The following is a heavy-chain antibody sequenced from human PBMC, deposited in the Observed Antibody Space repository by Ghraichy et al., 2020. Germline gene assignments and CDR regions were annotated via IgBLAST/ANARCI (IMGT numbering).Heavy chain of an antibody. CDR3: ARASLNYYDSSGLRMGAFDI. D-gene: IGHD3-22*01. Sequence: ASVKVSCKASGYTFTSYYMHWVRQAPGQGLEWMGIINPSGGSTSYAQKFQGRVTMTRDTSTSTVYMELSSLRSEDTAVYYCARASLNYYDSSGLRMGAFDIWGQGTMVTVSS. J-gene: IGHJ3*02. V-gene: IGHV1-46*01. CDR1: GYTFTSYY. CDR2: INPSGGST.